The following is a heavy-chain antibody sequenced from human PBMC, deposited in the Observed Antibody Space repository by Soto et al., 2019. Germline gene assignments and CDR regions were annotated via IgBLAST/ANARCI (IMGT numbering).Heavy chain of an antibody. CDR2: ISWNSGTM. J-gene: IGHJ6*03. V-gene: IGHV3-9*01. D-gene: IGHD2-2*01. CDR1: GFSFDEYA. Sequence: EVQLVESGGGLVQPGRSLRLSCAASGFSFDEYAMHWVRQAPGKGLEWVSGISWNSGTMGYGDSVKGRFTISRDNAKNSLYQQMNSLRAEDTALYYCAKVFCSSTRCLTYSYMDVWGQGTTVTVSS. CDR3: AKVFCSSTRCLTYSYMDV.